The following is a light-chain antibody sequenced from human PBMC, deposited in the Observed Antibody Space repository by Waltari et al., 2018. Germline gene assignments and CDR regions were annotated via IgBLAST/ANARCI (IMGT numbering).Light chain of an antibody. V-gene: IGKV1-33*01. CDR3: LQSDNLPLT. J-gene: IGKJ4*01. CDR2: DSS. CDR1: QEIRNY. Sequence: DIQMTQSPSSLSASVGDRVTITCQASQEIRNYLNWYQQKSGKAPKLLIYDSSNWETGVPSRFIGSGSGTDFSFTISSLQPEDIATYYCLQSDNLPLTFGGGTKVEIK.